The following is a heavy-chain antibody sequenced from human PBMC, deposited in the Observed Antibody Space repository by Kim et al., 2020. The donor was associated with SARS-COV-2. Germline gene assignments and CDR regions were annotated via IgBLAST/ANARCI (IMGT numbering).Heavy chain of an antibody. D-gene: IGHD3-22*01. V-gene: IGHV1-2*02. Sequence: YAQKFQGRVTMTRDTSISTAYMELSRLRSDDTAVYYCAKYYYDSSGYQGYWGQGTLVTVSS. J-gene: IGHJ4*02. CDR3: AKYYYDSSGYQGY.